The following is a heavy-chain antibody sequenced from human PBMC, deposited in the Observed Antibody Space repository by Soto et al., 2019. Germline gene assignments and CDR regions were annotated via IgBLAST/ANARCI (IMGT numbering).Heavy chain of an antibody. CDR1: GGSISSGGYS. V-gene: IGHV4-30-2*01. D-gene: IGHD6-19*01. CDR2: IYHSGST. Sequence: PSETLSLTCAVSGGSISSGGYSWSWIRQPPGKGLEWIGYIYHSGSTYYNPSLKSRVTISVDRSKNQFSLKLSSVTAADTAVYYCASAVAGTGYYFDYWGQGTLVTVSS. J-gene: IGHJ4*02. CDR3: ASAVAGTGYYFDY.